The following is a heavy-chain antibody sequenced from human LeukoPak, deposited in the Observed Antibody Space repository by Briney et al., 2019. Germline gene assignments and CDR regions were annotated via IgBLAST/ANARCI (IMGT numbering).Heavy chain of an antibody. V-gene: IGHV4-4*07. CDR2: IYTSGST. Sequence: SETLSLTCTVSGDFITAYYWSWIRQPAGKGLEWIGRIYTSGSTNYNPSLKSRVTMSVDTSKNQFSLKLSSVTAADTAVYYCARVQRYQGVWDAFDVWGQGTMVTVSS. D-gene: IGHD3-16*02. J-gene: IGHJ3*01. CDR3: ARVQRYQGVWDAFDV. CDR1: GDFITAYY.